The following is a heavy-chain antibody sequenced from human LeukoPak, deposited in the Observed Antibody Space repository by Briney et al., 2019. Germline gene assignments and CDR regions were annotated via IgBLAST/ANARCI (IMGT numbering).Heavy chain of an antibody. D-gene: IGHD3-10*01. J-gene: IGHJ4*02. V-gene: IGHV4-39*01. CDR1: SASITSSPYF. CDR2: ISYSGTT. Sequence: PSETLSLTCTVSSASITSSPYFWGWLRQSPGKGLEWIGSISYSGTTYYNPSLKSRVTISVDTSKNQFSLKLNSVTAADTAVFYCAANSADYNTLGSSYKVWGQGTLVTVSS. CDR3: AANSADYNTLGSSYKV.